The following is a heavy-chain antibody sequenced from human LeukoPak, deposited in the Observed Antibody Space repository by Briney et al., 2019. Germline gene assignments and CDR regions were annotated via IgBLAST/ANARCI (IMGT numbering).Heavy chain of an antibody. D-gene: IGHD4-17*01. CDR2: IIPILGIA. V-gene: IGHV1-69*04. Sequence: SVKVSCKASGGTFSSYAISWVRQAPGQGLEWMGRIIPILGIANYAQKFQGRVTITADKSTSTAYMELSSLRSEDTAVYYCARDLGSSTVTTAFDYWGQGTLVTVSS. J-gene: IGHJ4*02. CDR1: GGTFSSYA. CDR3: ARDLGSSTVTTAFDY.